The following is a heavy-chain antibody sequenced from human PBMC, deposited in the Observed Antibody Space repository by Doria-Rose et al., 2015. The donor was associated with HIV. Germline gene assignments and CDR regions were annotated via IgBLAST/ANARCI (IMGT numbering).Heavy chain of an antibody. CDR2: ISYDGSHK. CDR1: GFTFSSYA. J-gene: IGHJ4*02. Sequence: QVQLVQSGGGVVQPGRSLRLSCAASGFTFSSYAMHWVRQAPGKGLEWVAVISYDGSHKYYAGSVKGRFTISRDNSENTLSLQMNTLGPEDTAVYFCARDMGDGDPYYFDHWGQGTLVTVSS. CDR3: ARDMGDGDPYYFDH. D-gene: IGHD4-17*01. V-gene: IGHV3-30*04.